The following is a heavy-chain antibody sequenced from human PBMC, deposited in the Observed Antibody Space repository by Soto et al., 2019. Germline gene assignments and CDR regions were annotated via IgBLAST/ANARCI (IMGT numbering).Heavy chain of an antibody. CDR1: GGSFSGYY. CDR2: FIHSGST. CDR3: VHGRRYYYYYGMDV. Sequence: SETLSLTCAVYGGSFSGYYWSWIRQPPGKGLEWIGEFIHSGSTNYNPSLKIRVTISVDISKNQFSLKLSSVTAADTAVYYCVHGRRYYYYYGMDVWGQGTTVTVS. V-gene: IGHV4-34*12. D-gene: IGHD5-12*01. J-gene: IGHJ6*02.